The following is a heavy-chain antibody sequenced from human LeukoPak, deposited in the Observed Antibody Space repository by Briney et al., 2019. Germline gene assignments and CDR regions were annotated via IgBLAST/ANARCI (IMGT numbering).Heavy chain of an antibody. D-gene: IGHD3-10*01. CDR1: GFTFSSYW. CDR3: ARDTGGIITMVRGVLFDP. Sequence: GGSLRLSCAASGFTFSSYWMSWVRQAPGKGLEWVANINQVGSEKYSVDSVKGRFTISKDNAKNSLYLQINSLRAEDTAVYYCARDTGGIITMVRGVLFDPWGQGTLVTVSS. J-gene: IGHJ5*02. V-gene: IGHV3-7*01. CDR2: INQVGSEK.